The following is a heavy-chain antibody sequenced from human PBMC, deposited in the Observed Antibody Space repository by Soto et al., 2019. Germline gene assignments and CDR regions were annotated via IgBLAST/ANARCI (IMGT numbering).Heavy chain of an antibody. CDR2: ISGSGGST. J-gene: IGHJ6*03. CDR3: AKESRWARYCSGGSCYSDYYYYYYMDV. CDR1: GFTFSSYA. Sequence: GGSLRLSCAASGFTFSSYAMSWVRQAPGKGLEWVSAISGSGGSTYYADSVKGRFTISRDNSKNTLYLQMNSLRAEDTAVYYCAKESRWARYCSGGSCYSDYYYYYYMDVWGKGTTVTVSS. D-gene: IGHD2-15*01. V-gene: IGHV3-23*01.